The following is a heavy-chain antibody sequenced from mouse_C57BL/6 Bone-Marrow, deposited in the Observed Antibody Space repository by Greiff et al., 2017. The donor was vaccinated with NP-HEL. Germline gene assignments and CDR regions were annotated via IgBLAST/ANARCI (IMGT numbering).Heavy chain of an antibody. V-gene: IGHV14-4*01. CDR3: TTDYGHFDY. CDR1: GFNIKDDY. Sequence: EVQLQQSGAELVRPGASVKLSCTASGFNIKDDYMHWVKQRPEQGLEWIGWIDPENGDTEYASKFQGKATITADTSSNTAYLQLSSLTSEDTAVYYCTTDYGHFDYWGQGTTLTVSS. CDR2: IDPENGDT. D-gene: IGHD1-1*01. J-gene: IGHJ2*01.